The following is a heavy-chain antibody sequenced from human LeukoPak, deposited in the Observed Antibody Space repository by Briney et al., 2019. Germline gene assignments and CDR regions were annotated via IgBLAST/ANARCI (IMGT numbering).Heavy chain of an antibody. Sequence: ASVKVSCKAAGYTFTSYGISWVRQAPGQGLEWMGWISAYNGNTNYAQKLQGRVTMTTDTSTSTAYMELRSLRSDDTAVYYCARDPRSSRDNWFDPWGQGTLVTVSS. V-gene: IGHV1-18*01. CDR1: GYTFTSYG. CDR2: ISAYNGNT. CDR3: ARDPRSSRDNWFDP. D-gene: IGHD6-13*01. J-gene: IGHJ5*02.